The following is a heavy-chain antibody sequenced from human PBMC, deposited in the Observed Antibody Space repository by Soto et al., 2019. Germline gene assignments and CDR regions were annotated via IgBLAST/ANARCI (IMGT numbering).Heavy chain of an antibody. CDR1: GGTFSSYT. V-gene: IGHV1-69*02. Sequence: QVQLVQSGAEVKKPGSSVKVSCKASGGTFSSYTISWVRQAPGQGLEWMGRIIPLLGIANYAQKFQGRVTITADKSTSTAYMELSSLRSEDTAVSYCASSFGEDAFDIWGQGTMVTVSS. CDR2: IIPLLGIA. CDR3: ASSFGEDAFDI. D-gene: IGHD3-10*01. J-gene: IGHJ3*02.